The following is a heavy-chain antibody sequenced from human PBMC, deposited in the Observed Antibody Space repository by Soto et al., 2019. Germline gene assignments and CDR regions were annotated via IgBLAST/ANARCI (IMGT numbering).Heavy chain of an antibody. CDR3: VKVGYGDYDYYYYYIDV. D-gene: IGHD4-17*01. Sequence: PSEPLSLTCTVSGASIRSYYCSWIRQPPGKGLEWIGNIYYSGSTNYNPSLKSRVTTSVDTSKNQFSLKLSSVTAADTAVYYCVKVGYGDYDYYYYYIDVWAKGTLVTVSS. CDR1: GASIRSYY. CDR2: IYYSGST. V-gene: IGHV4-59*01. J-gene: IGHJ6*03.